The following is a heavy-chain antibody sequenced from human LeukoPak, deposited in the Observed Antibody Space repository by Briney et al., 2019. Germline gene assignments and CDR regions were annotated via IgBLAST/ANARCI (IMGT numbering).Heavy chain of an antibody. CDR1: GFTFSGYA. D-gene: IGHD3-10*01. CDR3: AKGTMVRGVIITPFDY. V-gene: IGHV3-23*01. Sequence: PGGSLRLSCAASGFTFSGYAMSWVRQAPGKGLEWVSAISGSGGSTYYADSVKGRFTISRDNSKNTLYLQMNSLRAEDTAVYYCAKGTMVRGVIITPFDYWGQGTLVTVSS. J-gene: IGHJ4*02. CDR2: ISGSGGST.